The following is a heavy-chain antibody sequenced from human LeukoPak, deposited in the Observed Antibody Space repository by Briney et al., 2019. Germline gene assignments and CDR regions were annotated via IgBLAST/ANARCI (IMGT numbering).Heavy chain of an antibody. J-gene: IGHJ4*02. V-gene: IGHV4-34*01. Sequence: SETLSITCDVHGGSFSDSYWSRIRKPPGKGLERIGEIDRRGSTNYNQSLKSRVTISLDTSKNQFSLRVNSVTAADTAVYYCAIRTRAIAAAATNYWGQGTLVTVSS. CDR3: AIRTRAIAAAATNY. CDR2: IDRRGST. CDR1: GGSFSDSY. D-gene: IGHD6-13*01.